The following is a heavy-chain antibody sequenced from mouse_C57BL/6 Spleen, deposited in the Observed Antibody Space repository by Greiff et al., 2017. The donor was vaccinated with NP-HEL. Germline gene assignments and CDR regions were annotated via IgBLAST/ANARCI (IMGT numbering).Heavy chain of an antibody. J-gene: IGHJ4*01. CDR3: AKSFVSSYAMDY. D-gene: IGHD1-1*01. V-gene: IGHV1-82*01. CDR2: IYPGDGAT. CDR1: GYSFSSSW. Sequence: QVQLKQSGPELVKPGASVKISCTASGYSFSSSWMNWVKQRPGKGLEWIGRIYPGDGATNYNGKFQGKATLTADKASSTAYMQLSSLTSEDSAVYFCAKSFVSSYAMDYWGQGTSVTVSS.